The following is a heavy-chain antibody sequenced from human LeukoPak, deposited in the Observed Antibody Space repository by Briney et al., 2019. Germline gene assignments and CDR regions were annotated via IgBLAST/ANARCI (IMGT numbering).Heavy chain of an antibody. D-gene: IGHD3-22*01. J-gene: IGHJ4*02. CDR3: ATGGRYYYDQ. Sequence: GGSLRLSCAASGFNFRSQGMHWVRQAPGKGLEWVAVAYDDASNQYYADSVKGRFTVSKDNSKNTLYIQMNSLRAEDTAVYYCATGGRYYYDQWGQGTLVTVSS. CDR2: AYDDASNQ. V-gene: IGHV3-33*01. CDR1: GFNFRSQG.